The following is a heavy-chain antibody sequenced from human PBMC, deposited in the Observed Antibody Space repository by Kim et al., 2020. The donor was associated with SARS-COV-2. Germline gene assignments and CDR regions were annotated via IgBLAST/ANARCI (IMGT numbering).Heavy chain of an antibody. CDR3: ARDRVTSFGVVSRNYFDY. CDR2: ISSSGSTI. V-gene: IGHV3-48*03. Sequence: GGSLRLSCAASGFTFSSYEMNWVRQAPGKGLEWVSYISSSGSTIYYADSVKGRFTISRDNAKNSLYLQMNSLRAEDTAVYYCARDRVTSFGVVSRNYFDYWGQGTLVTVSS. D-gene: IGHD3-3*01. J-gene: IGHJ4*02. CDR1: GFTFSSYE.